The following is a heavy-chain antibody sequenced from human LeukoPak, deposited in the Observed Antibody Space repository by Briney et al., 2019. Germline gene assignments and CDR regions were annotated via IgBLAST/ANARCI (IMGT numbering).Heavy chain of an antibody. CDR3: ATPGPEYSSSWYPFDY. V-gene: IGHV1-69*06. D-gene: IGHD6-13*01. CDR1: GGTFSSYA. J-gene: IGHJ4*02. Sequence: ASVKVSCKASGGTFSSYAISWVRQAPGQGLEWMGGIIPIFGTANYAQKFKGRVTITADKSTSTAYMELSSLRSEDTAVYYCATPGPEYSSSWYPFDYWGQGTLVTVSS. CDR2: IIPIFGTA.